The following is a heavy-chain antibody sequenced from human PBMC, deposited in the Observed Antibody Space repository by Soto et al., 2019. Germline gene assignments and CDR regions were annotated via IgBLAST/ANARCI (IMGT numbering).Heavy chain of an antibody. Sequence: GGSLRLSCAASGFTFSSYDMHWVRQATGKGLEWVSAIGTAGDTYYPGSVKGRFTISRENAKNSLYLQMNSLIAGDTAVYYCARACSSGTMGFDYWGQGTLVTVSS. CDR3: ARACSSGTMGFDY. CDR1: GFTFSSYD. J-gene: IGHJ4*02. CDR2: IGTAGDT. D-gene: IGHD6-25*01. V-gene: IGHV3-13*01.